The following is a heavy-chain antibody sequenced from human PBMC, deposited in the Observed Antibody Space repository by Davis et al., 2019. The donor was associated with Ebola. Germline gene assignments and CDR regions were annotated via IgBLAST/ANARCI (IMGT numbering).Heavy chain of an antibody. CDR2: INHSGST. J-gene: IGHJ4*02. CDR1: GGSFSGYY. V-gene: IGHV4-34*01. CDR3: ARMVQGGIDY. Sequence: GSLRLSCAVYGGSFSGYYWSWICQPPGKGLEWIGEINHSGSTNYNPSLKSRVSISADTSKNQFSLKLRSVTAADTAVYYCARMVQGGIDYWGQGTLVTVSS. D-gene: IGHD3-10*01.